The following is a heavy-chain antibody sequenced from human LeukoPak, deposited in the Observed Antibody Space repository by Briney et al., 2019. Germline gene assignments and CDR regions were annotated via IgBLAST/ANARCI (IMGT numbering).Heavy chain of an antibody. D-gene: IGHD3-10*01. J-gene: IGHJ5*02. Sequence: GASVKVSCKVSGYTLTELSMHWVRQAPGKGLEWMGGFDPEDGETIYAQKFQGRVTMTEDTSTDTPYMELSSLRSEDTAVYYCATSYGSGSYPNNWFDPWXQGTLVTVSS. CDR3: ATSYGSGSYPNNWFDP. V-gene: IGHV1-24*01. CDR1: GYTLTELS. CDR2: FDPEDGET.